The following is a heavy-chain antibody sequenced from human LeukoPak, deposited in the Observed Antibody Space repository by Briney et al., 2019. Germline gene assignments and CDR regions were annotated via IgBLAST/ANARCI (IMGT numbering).Heavy chain of an antibody. V-gene: IGHV3-48*04. J-gene: IGHJ4*02. CDR1: GFTFSGYS. D-gene: IGHD6-19*01. CDR3: AREKGSGWYYFDY. Sequence: GGSLRLSCAASGFTFSGYSMNWVRQAPGKGLEWVSYISSSGSTIYYADSVKGRFTISRDNAKNSLYLQMNSLRAEDTAVYYCAREKGSGWYYFDYWGQGTLVTVSS. CDR2: ISSSGSTI.